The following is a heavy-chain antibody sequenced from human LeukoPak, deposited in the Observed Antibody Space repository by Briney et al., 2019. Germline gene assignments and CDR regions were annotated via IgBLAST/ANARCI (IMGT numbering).Heavy chain of an antibody. Sequence: GGSLRLSCAASGFTFSSYAMSWVRQAPGKGLEWVSAISGSGGSTYYADSVKGRFTISRDNSKNTLYLQMNSLRAEDTAVYYCAKDRRTMVRRVISGFDYWGQGTLVTVSS. CDR1: GFTFSSYA. CDR2: ISGSGGST. CDR3: AKDRRTMVRRVISGFDY. J-gene: IGHJ4*02. V-gene: IGHV3-23*01. D-gene: IGHD3-10*01.